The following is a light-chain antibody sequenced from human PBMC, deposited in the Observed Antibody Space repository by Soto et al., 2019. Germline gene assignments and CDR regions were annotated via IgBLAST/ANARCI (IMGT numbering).Light chain of an antibody. CDR2: DVS. J-gene: IGLJ1*01. CDR3: TSYASGSAYV. V-gene: IGLV2-18*02. Sequence: QSALTQPPSVSGSPGQSVAISCTGTSSDVGGYNRVSWYQQAPGKAPKLLIYDVSNRPSGGSTRFSGSKSGNTASLTSSGVQTEDEADYYCTSYASGSAYVFGPGTKLTVL. CDR1: SSDVGGYNR.